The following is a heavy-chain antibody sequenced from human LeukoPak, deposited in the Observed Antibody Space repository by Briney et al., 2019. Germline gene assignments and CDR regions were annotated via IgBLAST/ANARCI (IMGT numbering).Heavy chain of an antibody. CDR3: ASDYYDSSGYLVPAL. D-gene: IGHD3-22*01. Sequence: PSETLSLTCTVSGGSISSYYWSWIRQPPGKGLEWIGYIYYSGSTNYNPSLKSRVTISVDTSKNQFSLKLSSVTAADTAVYYCASDYYDSSGYLVPALWGQGTLVTVSS. V-gene: IGHV4-59*01. J-gene: IGHJ4*02. CDR2: IYYSGST. CDR1: GGSISSYY.